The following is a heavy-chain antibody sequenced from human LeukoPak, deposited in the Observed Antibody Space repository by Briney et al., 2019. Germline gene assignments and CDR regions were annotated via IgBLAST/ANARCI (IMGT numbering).Heavy chain of an antibody. J-gene: IGHJ6*03. CDR2: IHYTGST. CDR1: GGSISSYY. CDR3: ARVEEGYGSGRRENYYYYYMDV. D-gene: IGHD3-10*01. V-gene: IGHV4-59*01. Sequence: SETLSLTCTVSGGSISSYYWSWIRQPPRKGLEWIGYIHYTGSTNYNPSLKSRVTISVDTSKNQFSLKLSSVTAADTAVYYCARVEEGYGSGRRENYYYYYMDVWGKGTTVTISS.